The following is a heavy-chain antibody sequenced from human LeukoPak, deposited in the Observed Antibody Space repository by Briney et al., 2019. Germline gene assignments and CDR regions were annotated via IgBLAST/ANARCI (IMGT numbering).Heavy chain of an antibody. D-gene: IGHD5-12*01. CDR2: VSGSGGST. CDR1: GFTSSSYA. J-gene: IGHJ4*02. V-gene: IGHV3-23*01. Sequence: GGSLRLSCAASGFTSSSYAMSWVRQAPGKGLEWVSAVSGSGGSTYYADSVKGRFTISRDNSKNTLYLQMNSLRAEDTAVCYCAKDPRAPGIRLYYFDYWGQGTLVTVSS. CDR3: AKDPRAPGIRLYYFDY.